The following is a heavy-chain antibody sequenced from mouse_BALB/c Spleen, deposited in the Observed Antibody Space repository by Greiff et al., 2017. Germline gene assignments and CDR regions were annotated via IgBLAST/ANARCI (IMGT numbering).Heavy chain of an antibody. J-gene: IGHJ3*01. V-gene: IGHV2-9-2*01. CDR1: GFSLTSYD. Sequence: QVQLQQSGPGLVAPSQSLSITCTVSGFSLTSYDISWIRQPPGKGLEWLGVIWTGGGTNYNSAFMSRLSISKDNSKGQVFLKMNSLQTDDTAIYYCVRDRAYWGQGTLVTVSA. CDR2: IWTGGGT. CDR3: VRDRAY.